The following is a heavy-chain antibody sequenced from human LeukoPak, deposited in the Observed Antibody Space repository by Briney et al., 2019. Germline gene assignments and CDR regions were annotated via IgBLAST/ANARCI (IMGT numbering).Heavy chain of an antibody. V-gene: IGHV3-48*01. CDR3: ARDQGGVGY. CDR2: ISSFSGTI. Sequence: GGSLRLSCAASGFTFSSYWMSWVRQAPGKGLEWVSYISSFSGTINYADSVKGRFTISRDNAKNSLYLQMNSLRAEDTAVYYCARDQGGVGYWGQGTLVTVSS. D-gene: IGHD3-16*01. J-gene: IGHJ4*02. CDR1: GFTFSSYW.